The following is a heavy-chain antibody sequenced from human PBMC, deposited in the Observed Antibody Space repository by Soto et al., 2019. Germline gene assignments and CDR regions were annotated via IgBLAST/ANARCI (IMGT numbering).Heavy chain of an antibody. CDR1: GGTFSSYS. D-gene: IGHD3-10*01. CDR2: IIPIFGTA. Sequence: GASVKVSCKSSGGTFSSYSISWVRQAPGQGLEWMGGIIPIFGTANYAQKFQGRVTITADESTSTAYMELSSLRSEDTAVYYRARELLWFGGADVWGQGTTVTVSS. CDR3: ARELLWFGGADV. V-gene: IGHV1-69*13. J-gene: IGHJ6*02.